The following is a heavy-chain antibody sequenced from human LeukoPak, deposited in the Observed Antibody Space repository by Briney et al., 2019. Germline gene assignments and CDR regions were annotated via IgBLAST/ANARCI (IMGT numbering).Heavy chain of an antibody. D-gene: IGHD3-9*01. V-gene: IGHV1-69*04. CDR2: IIPILGIA. J-gene: IGHJ3*02. CDR1: GGTFSSYA. Sequence: ASVKVSCKASGGTFSSYAISWVRQAPGQGLEWMGRIIPILGIANYAQKFQGRVTITADKSTSTAYMELSSLRSEDTAVYYCARSSTYYDILTGSEDDAFDIWGQGTMVTISS. CDR3: ARSSTYYDILTGSEDDAFDI.